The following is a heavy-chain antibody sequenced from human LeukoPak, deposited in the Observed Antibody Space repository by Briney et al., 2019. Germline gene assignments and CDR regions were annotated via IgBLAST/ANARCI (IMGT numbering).Heavy chain of an antibody. V-gene: IGHV3-23*01. CDR1: GFTFSSYA. CDR3: ARATWVSKRSEAFDI. Sequence: GGSLRLSCAASGFTFSSYAMSWVRQAPGKGLEWVSAISGSGGSTYYADSVKGRFTISRDNSKNTLYLQMNSLRAEDTAVYYCARATWVSKRSEAFDIWGQGTMVTVSS. J-gene: IGHJ3*02. CDR2: ISGSGGST. D-gene: IGHD1-26*01.